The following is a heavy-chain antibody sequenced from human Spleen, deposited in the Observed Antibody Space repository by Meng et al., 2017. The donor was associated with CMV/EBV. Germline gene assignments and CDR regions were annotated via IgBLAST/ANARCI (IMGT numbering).Heavy chain of an antibody. D-gene: IGHD3-16*01. CDR1: GYTFTGYY. CDR3: ARGAAYTFYYYYYGMDV. J-gene: IGHJ6*02. V-gene: IGHV1-2*02. CDR2: INPNSGGT. Sequence: ASVKVSCKASGYTFTGYYMHWVRQAPGQGLEWMGWINPNSGGTNYAQKFQGRVTMTRDTSISTAYMELSRLRSDDTAVYYCARGAAYTFYYYYYGMDVWGQGTTVTVS.